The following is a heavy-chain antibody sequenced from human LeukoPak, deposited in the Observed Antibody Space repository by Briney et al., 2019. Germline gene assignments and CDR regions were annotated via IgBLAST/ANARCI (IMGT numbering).Heavy chain of an antibody. J-gene: IGHJ3*02. CDR2: INSDGSST. D-gene: IGHD1-7*01. CDR1: GFTFSSYW. Sequence: GGSLRLSCAASGFTFSSYWMHWVRQAPGKGLVWVSRINSDGSSTSYADSVKGRFTISRDNAKNTLYLQMNSLRAEDTAVYYCARAEELGRNLGDAFDIWGQGTMVTVSS. V-gene: IGHV3-74*01. CDR3: ARAEELGRNLGDAFDI.